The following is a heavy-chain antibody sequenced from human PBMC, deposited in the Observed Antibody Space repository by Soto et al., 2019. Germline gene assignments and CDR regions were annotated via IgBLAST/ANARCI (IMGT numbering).Heavy chain of an antibody. J-gene: IGHJ4*02. CDR2: INHSGST. D-gene: IGHD2-15*01. CDR3: AREGYCSGGSCYSRTLDY. V-gene: IGHV4-34*01. Sequence: SETLSLTCAVYGGSFSGYYWSWIRQPPGKGLEWIGEINHSGSTNYNPSLKSRVTISVDTSKNQFSLKLSSVTAADTAVYYCAREGYCSGGSCYSRTLDYWAREPWSPSPQ. CDR1: GGSFSGYY.